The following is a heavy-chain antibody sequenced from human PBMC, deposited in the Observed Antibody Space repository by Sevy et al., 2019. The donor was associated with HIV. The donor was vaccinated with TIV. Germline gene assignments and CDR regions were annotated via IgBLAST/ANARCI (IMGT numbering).Heavy chain of an antibody. D-gene: IGHD3-22*01. CDR1: GFIFRNYG. Sequence: GGSLRLSCAASGFIFRNYGMHWVRQAPGKGLEWVSFIWFDGTKKYYGDSVKGRFTISRDNAKNTLFLQMNTLRVEDTAVYYCAKGMENYDSSGYYSYFNYWGQGTLVTVSS. CDR3: AKGMENYDSSGYYSYFNY. J-gene: IGHJ4*02. V-gene: IGHV3-30*02. CDR2: IWFDGTKK.